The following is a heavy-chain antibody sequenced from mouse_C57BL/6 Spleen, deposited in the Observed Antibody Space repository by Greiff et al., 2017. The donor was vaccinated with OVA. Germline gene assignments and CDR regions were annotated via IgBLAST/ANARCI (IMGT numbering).Heavy chain of an antibody. J-gene: IGHJ3*01. CDR2: IYPGNSDT. V-gene: IGHV1-5*01. D-gene: IGHD1-1*01. CDR3: TSNYYGSSYYAY. CDR1: GYTFTSYW. Sequence: EVKLVESGTVLARPGASVKMSCKTSGYTFTSYWMHWVKQRPGQGLEWIGAIYPGNSDTSYNQKFKGKAKLTAVTSASTAYMELSSLTNEDSAVYYCTSNYYGSSYYAYWGQGTLVTVSA.